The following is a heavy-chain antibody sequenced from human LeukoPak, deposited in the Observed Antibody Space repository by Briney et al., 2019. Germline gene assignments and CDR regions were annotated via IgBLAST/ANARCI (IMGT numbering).Heavy chain of an antibody. V-gene: IGHV3-23*01. CDR2: ISGSGGSA. CDR3: AKDASAGSGSYYNY. Sequence: GGSLRLSCAASGFTLSSYSMNWVRQAPGKGLEWVSTISGSGGSAYYADSVKGRFTISRDNSKNTLSLQMNGLRAEDTAVYYCAKDASAGSGSYYNYWGQGTLVTVSS. D-gene: IGHD3-10*01. CDR1: GFTLSSYS. J-gene: IGHJ4*02.